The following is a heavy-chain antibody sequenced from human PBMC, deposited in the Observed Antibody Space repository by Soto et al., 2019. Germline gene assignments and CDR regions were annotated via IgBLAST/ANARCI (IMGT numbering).Heavy chain of an antibody. CDR1: GYIFTNYY. Sequence: QVQLVQSGAEVKKPGASVKVSCKASGYIFTNYYIYWVRQAPGQGLEYVGIINPGGGATDYTQKFQGRVTMTRDTSTSTVYMELRSLRYEDTAVYYCAREIVGATILWFDPWGQGTLVTVSS. CDR3: AREIVGATILWFDP. D-gene: IGHD1-26*01. CDR2: INPGGGAT. J-gene: IGHJ5*02. V-gene: IGHV1-46*01.